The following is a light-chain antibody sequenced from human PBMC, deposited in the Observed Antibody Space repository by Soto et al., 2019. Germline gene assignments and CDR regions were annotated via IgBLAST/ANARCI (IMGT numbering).Light chain of an antibody. J-gene: IGLJ2*01. CDR2: EGS. CDR1: SSDVGTYKL. Sequence: QSALTQPASVSGSPGQSITISCTGTSSDVGTYKLVSWYRQHPGKAPKLMIYEGSKRPSGVSNRFSGSTSANTASLTISGLQAEDEADYYCCSYAGSSTYVVFGGGTKVTVL. V-gene: IGLV2-23*01. CDR3: CSYAGSSTYVV.